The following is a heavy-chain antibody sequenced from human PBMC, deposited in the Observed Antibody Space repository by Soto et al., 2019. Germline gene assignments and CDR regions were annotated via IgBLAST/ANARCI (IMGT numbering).Heavy chain of an antibody. V-gene: IGHV3-15*07. J-gene: IGHJ6*02. Sequence: GGSLRLSCAASGFTFSNAWMNWVRQAPGKGLEWVGRIKSKTDGGTTDYAAPVKGRFTISRDDSKNTLYLQMNSLKTEDTAVYYCTTDDRYIVHYYYYYGMDVWGQGTTVTVSS. CDR1: GFTFSNAW. D-gene: IGHD2-8*01. CDR3: TTDDRYIVHYYYYYGMDV. CDR2: IKSKTDGGTT.